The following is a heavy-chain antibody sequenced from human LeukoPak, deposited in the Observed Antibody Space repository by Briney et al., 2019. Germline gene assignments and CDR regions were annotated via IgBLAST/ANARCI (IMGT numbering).Heavy chain of an antibody. CDR2: INKKGGT. J-gene: IGHJ4*02. D-gene: IGHD4-17*01. Sequence: SETLSLTCTVSSDSISSGDYYWSWIRQPAGKDLEFIGNINKKGGTFYNPPLKSRVSISIDTSKNQSSLKLTSVTAADTAVYFCAREHKSYGDYPYYFDSWGQGTLVTVSS. CDR3: AREHKSYGDYPYYFDS. V-gene: IGHV4-30-4*01. CDR1: SDSISSGDYY.